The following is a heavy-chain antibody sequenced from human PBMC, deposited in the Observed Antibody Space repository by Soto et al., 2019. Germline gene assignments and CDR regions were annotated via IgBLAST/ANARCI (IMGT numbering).Heavy chain of an antibody. CDR3: ARRHGLDIDAYS. CDR1: GGSISSSTYY. CDR2: FFIGGNT. D-gene: IGHD2-21*01. J-gene: IGHJ4*02. V-gene: IGHV4-39*01. Sequence: SETLSLTCTVSGGSISSSTYYWGWMRQPRGKGLEWSARFFIGGNTYYNTSLKSRVTISVDTSKNQFSLKVSSVTAAGTVVYFCARRHGLDIDAYSWGQGILFTVS.